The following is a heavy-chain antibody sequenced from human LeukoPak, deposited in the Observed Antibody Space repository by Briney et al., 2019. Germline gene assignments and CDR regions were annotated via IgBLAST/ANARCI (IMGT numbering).Heavy chain of an antibody. V-gene: IGHV4-4*02. CDR3: ARDYYGSGIAGGAFDF. D-gene: IGHD3-10*01. J-gene: IGHJ4*02. CDR1: GGSITCSHW. CDR2: VFYSGIS. Sequence: PSGTLSLTCAVSGGSITCSHWWSWVRQPPGKGLEWIGEVFYSGISNFNPSLKSRVTISEDSSKNQLSLRLSSVTAADTAVYYCARDYYGSGIAGGAFDFWGQGILVIVSS.